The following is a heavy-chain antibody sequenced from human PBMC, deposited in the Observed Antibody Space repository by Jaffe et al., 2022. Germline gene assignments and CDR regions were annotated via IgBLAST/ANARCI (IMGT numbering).Heavy chain of an antibody. CDR1: GFNFSRFE. D-gene: IGHD4-17*01. CDR3: ARATATVTYALDS. CDR2: ITSGSDVR. V-gene: IGHV3-48*03. J-gene: IGHJ4*02. Sequence: EVNLVESGGRLVQPGGSLRLSCTASGFNFSRFEMTWVRQTPGKGLEWVSYITSGSDVRHYAFSVEGRFTVSRDNANDSLYLQMTNLRVDDTAIYYCARATATVTYALDSWGQGTLVAVSS.